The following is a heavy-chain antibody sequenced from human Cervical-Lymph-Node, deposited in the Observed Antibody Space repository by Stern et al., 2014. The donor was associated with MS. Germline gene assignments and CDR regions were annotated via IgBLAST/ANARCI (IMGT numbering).Heavy chain of an antibody. CDR3: ARGPQHSSWYFPFDY. V-gene: IGHV4-34*01. Sequence: QVQLQQWGAGLLKPSETLSLTCGVSGGSFSDYYWSWIRQAPGKGLERIGEINHNGDTNYNPYLKSRVSLSVDTSKTQFSLNLSSVTAADTSVYYCARGPQHSSWYFPFDYWGQGTLVTVSS. D-gene: IGHD6-13*01. CDR1: GGSFSDYY. CDR2: INHNGDT. J-gene: IGHJ4*02.